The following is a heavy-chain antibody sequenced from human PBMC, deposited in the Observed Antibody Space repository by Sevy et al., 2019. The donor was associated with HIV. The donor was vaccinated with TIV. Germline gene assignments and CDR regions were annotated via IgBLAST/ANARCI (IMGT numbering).Heavy chain of an antibody. Sequence: GESLKISCKGSGYSFTSHWIGWVRHMPGKGLEWMGIICPDDSETRYSPSFQGQVTFSADKSINTAYLQWGSLKASDTAMYYCATSRSEYFDSSGYYIYWGQGTLVTVSS. CDR2: ICPDDSET. J-gene: IGHJ4*02. CDR1: GYSFTSHW. CDR3: ATSRSEYFDSSGYYIY. V-gene: IGHV5-51*01. D-gene: IGHD3-22*01.